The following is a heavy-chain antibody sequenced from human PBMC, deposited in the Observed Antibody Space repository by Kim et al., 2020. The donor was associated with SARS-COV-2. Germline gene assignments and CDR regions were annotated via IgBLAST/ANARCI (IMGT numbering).Heavy chain of an antibody. V-gene: IGHV2-5*02. D-gene: IGHD3-3*01. J-gene: IGHJ6*02. Sequence: GKALEWLALIYWDDDKRYSPSLKSRLTITKDTSKNQVVLTMTNMDPVDTATYYCAHVLISFLVGYGMDVWGQGTTVTVSS. CDR2: IYWDDDK. CDR3: AHVLISFLVGYGMDV.